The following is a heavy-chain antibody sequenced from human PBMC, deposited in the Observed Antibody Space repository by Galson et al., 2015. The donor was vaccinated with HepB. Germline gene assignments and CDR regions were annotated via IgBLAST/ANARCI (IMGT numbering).Heavy chain of an antibody. Sequence: SETLSLTCTVSGGSISSSSYYWGWIRQPPGKGLEWIGSIYYSGSAYYNPSLKSRVTISVDTSKNQFSLKLSSVTAADTAVYYCARRVYYDFSLGAFDIWGQGTMVTVSS. CDR1: GGSISSSSYY. J-gene: IGHJ3*02. CDR3: ARRVYYDFSLGAFDI. V-gene: IGHV4-39*01. D-gene: IGHD3-3*01. CDR2: IYYSGSA.